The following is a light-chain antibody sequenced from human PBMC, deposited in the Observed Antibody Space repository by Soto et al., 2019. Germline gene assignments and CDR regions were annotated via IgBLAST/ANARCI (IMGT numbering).Light chain of an antibody. V-gene: IGKV1-5*01. CDR1: QSVSNW. CDR2: DVS. J-gene: IGKJ1*01. Sequence: DIQMTQSPSTLSASVGERVTITCRASQSVSNWLAWYQQKPGKAPNLLIYDVSSLESGVPSRFSGSGSGTEFILTISSLHPDDFATYYCKQYDSYSWTFGQGTKVDIK. CDR3: KQYDSYSWT.